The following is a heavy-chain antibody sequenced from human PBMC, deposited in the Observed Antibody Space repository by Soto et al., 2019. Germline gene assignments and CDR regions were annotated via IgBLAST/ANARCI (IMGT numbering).Heavy chain of an antibody. V-gene: IGHV2-5*01. D-gene: IGHD6-19*01. CDR1: GFSLSTSGDN. Sequence: QITLKESGPTLVKPTQTLTLTCTFSGFSLSTSGDNVGWIRQPPGKTLDWLALIYWNDDKRYNLPLKSRLTVPKATSKYQVVLTITNMELLVTATYFCVPSRRGGWTLPFASWGQGTLVTVSS. CDR3: VPSRRGGWTLPFAS. CDR2: IYWNDDK. J-gene: IGHJ4*02.